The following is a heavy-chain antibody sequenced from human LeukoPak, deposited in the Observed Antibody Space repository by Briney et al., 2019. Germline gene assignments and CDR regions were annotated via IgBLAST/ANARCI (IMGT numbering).Heavy chain of an antibody. CDR2: ISAYNGNT. CDR1: GYTFTSYG. Sequence: ASVKVSRKASGYTFTSYGISWVRQAPGQGLEWMGWISAYNGNTNYAQKLQGRVTMTTDTSTSTAYMEPRSLRSDDTAVYYCAREASAGTEDYWGQGTLVTVSS. D-gene: IGHD6-13*01. J-gene: IGHJ4*02. V-gene: IGHV1-18*01. CDR3: AREASAGTEDY.